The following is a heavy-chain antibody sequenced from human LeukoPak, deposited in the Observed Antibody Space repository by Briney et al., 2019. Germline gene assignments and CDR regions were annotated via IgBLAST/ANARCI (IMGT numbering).Heavy chain of an antibody. J-gene: IGHJ4*02. CDR2: IRYDGSNK. Sequence: PGGSLRLSCAASEFTFTSLGMHWVRQAPGKGLEWVAFIRYDGSNKYYADSVKGRFTISRDNSKNTLYLQMNSLRAEDTAVYYCAKDTYGDYVYYFDYWGQGTLVTVSS. CDR3: AKDTYGDYVYYFDY. CDR1: EFTFTSLG. V-gene: IGHV3-30*02. D-gene: IGHD4-17*01.